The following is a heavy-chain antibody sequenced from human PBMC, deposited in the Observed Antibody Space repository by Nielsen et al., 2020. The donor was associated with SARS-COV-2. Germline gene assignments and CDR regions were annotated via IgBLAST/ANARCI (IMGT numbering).Heavy chain of an antibody. D-gene: IGHD1-1*01. CDR2: IYPANSDT. CDR3: ARGGQWLEH. J-gene: IGHJ4*02. V-gene: IGHV5-51*01. CDR1: GYTFTTYW. Sequence: GESLKISCKGSGYTFTTYWIGWVRQVPGKGPEWMGMIYPANSDTRYSPSFEGQVTFSADKSINTAYMQWSSLRASDTAMYYCARGGQWLEHWGQGTLVTVSS.